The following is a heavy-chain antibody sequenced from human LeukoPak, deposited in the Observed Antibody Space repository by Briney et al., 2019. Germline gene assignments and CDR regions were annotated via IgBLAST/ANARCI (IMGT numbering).Heavy chain of an antibody. CDR3: ARDLVTQIIDY. J-gene: IGHJ4*02. CDR2: ISSSGSTI. Sequence: GGSLRLSCAPSGFTFSSYEMNWVRQAPREGLEGVSYISSSGSTIYYADSVKGRFTISRDNAKNSLYLQMNSLRAEDTAVYYCARDLVTQIIDYWGQGTLVTVSS. V-gene: IGHV3-48*03. D-gene: IGHD3-9*01. CDR1: GFTFSSYE.